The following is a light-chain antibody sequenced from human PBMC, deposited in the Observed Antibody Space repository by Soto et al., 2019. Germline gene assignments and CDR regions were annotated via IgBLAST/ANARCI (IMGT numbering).Light chain of an antibody. J-gene: IGKJ1*01. Sequence: DIQMTQSPSTLSASVGDRVTITCRASQSMNDWLAWYQQKPGKAPKVLIYDASSLQSGVPSRFSGSGSGTEFTLTIGSLQPDDVATYYCLQYNAFSQTFGQGTKVDIK. V-gene: IGKV1-5*01. CDR3: LQYNAFSQT. CDR1: QSMNDW. CDR2: DAS.